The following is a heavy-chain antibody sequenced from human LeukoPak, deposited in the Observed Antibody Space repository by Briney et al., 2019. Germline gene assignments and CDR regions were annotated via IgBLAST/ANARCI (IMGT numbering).Heavy chain of an antibody. J-gene: IGHJ5*02. V-gene: IGHV3-30*04. CDR2: ISYDGYNK. D-gene: IGHD6-13*01. CDR3: ARVPSSSWTNWFDP. CDR1: GFTFSSYA. Sequence: GRSLRLSCAASGFTFSSYAMHWVRQAQGKGLEWVAVISYDGYNKYYADSVRGRFTISRDNSKNTLYVQMNSLKAEDTAVYYCARVPSSSWTNWFDPWGQGTLVTVSS.